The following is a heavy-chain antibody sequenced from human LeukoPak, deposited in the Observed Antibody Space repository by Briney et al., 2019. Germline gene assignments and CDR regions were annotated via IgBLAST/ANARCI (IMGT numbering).Heavy chain of an antibody. CDR2: IKGKTAAGAP. CDR1: GFTFSSYW. D-gene: IGHD3-3*01. CDR3: ITGDYDFWSGFYSPNHYFDY. V-gene: IGHV3-15*01. J-gene: IGHJ4*02. Sequence: GSLRLSCAASGFTFSSYWMHWVRQAPGKGLEWVGRIKGKTAAGAPDYVASVKGRFTISRDDSKNTLFLQMNSLKTEDTAVYYCITGDYDFWSGFYSPNHYFDYWGQGTLVTVSS.